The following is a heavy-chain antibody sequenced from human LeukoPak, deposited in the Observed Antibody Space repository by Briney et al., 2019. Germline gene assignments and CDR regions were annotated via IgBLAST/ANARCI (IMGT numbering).Heavy chain of an antibody. Sequence: PGGSLRLSCAASGFTFSSNWMHWVRQAPGKGLAWVSRINTDGSSTTYADSVKGRFTISRDNAKNTLYLQMNSLRAEDTAVYFCARGDGDYAGHWGQGTLVTVSS. J-gene: IGHJ4*02. CDR3: ARGDGDYAGH. CDR1: GFTFSSNW. D-gene: IGHD4-17*01. V-gene: IGHV3-74*01. CDR2: INTDGSST.